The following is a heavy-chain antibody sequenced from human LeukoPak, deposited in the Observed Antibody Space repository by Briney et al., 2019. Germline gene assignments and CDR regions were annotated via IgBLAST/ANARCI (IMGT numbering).Heavy chain of an antibody. J-gene: IGHJ4*02. CDR3: VKDPLRYFDPGY. D-gene: IGHD3-9*01. Sequence: GGSLRLSCAASGFTFSIYGMHWVRQAPGKGLEWVAVISYEGSNKYYADSVKGRFTISRDNSKNTLYLQMNSLRAEDTAVYYCVKDPLRYFDPGYWGQGTLVTVSS. V-gene: IGHV3-30*18. CDR2: ISYEGSNK. CDR1: GFTFSIYG.